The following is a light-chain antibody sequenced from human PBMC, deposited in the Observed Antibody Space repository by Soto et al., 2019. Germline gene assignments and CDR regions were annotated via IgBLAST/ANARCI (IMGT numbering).Light chain of an antibody. CDR1: QSISSY. CDR2: AAS. CDR3: QQSYSTSST. Sequence: DIQMTQSPSSLSASVGDRVTITCRASQSISSYLNWYQQKPGKAPKLLIYAASSFQSGVPSRFSGSGSGTDFTLTISSLQPEDFATYYCQQSYSTSSTFGQGTKVDIK. V-gene: IGKV1-39*01. J-gene: IGKJ1*01.